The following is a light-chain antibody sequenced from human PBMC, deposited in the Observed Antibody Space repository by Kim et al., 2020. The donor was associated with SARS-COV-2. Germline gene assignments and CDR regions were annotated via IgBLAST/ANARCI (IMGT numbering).Light chain of an antibody. CDR3: QQSYSTPYT. V-gene: IGKV1-39*01. Sequence: DIQMTQSPSSLSASVGDRVTITCRASQTISTYLYWYQQKPGKPPRVLISAASNLQSGVPSRFSGSGSGTGFTLTITSLHVEDLATYYCQQSYSTPYTFGQGTKLEI. CDR1: QTISTY. CDR2: AAS. J-gene: IGKJ2*01.